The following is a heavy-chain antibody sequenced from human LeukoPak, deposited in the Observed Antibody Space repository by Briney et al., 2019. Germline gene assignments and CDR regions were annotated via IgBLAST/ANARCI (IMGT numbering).Heavy chain of an antibody. V-gene: IGHV3-30*04. D-gene: IGHD3-22*01. J-gene: IGHJ4*02. Sequence: GGSLRLSCAASGFTFSSYAMHWVRQAPGKGLEWVAVISYDGSNKYYADSVKGRFTISRDNSKNTLYLQMNSLRAEDTAVYYCARDYYDSSGLDYWGQGTLVTVSS. CDR3: ARDYYDSSGLDY. CDR2: ISYDGSNK. CDR1: GFTFSSYA.